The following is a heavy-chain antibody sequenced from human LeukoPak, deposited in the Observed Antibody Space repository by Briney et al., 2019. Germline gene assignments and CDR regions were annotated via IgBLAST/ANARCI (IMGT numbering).Heavy chain of an antibody. D-gene: IGHD3-22*01. J-gene: IGHJ4*02. Sequence: GGSLRLSCAASGFTFSSYSMNWVRQAPGKGLEWVSSISSSSYIYYADSVKGRFTISRDNAKNSLYLQMNSLRAEDTAVYYCAGDGYDSSGYELVYFDYWGQGTLVTVSS. CDR3: AGDGYDSSGYELVYFDY. CDR2: ISSSSYI. V-gene: IGHV3-21*01. CDR1: GFTFSSYS.